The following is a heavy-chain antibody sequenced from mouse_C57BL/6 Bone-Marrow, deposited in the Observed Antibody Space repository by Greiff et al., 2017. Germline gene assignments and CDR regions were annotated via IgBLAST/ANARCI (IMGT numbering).Heavy chain of an antibody. V-gene: IGHV1-55*01. J-gene: IGHJ2*01. Sequence: QVQLQQPGAELVKPGASVKMSCKASGYTFTSYWITWVKPRPGQGLEWIGDIYPGSGSTNYNEKFKSKATLTVDTSSSTAYMQLSSLTSEDSAVYYCARGGYYSNFYYFDYWGQGTTLTVSS. D-gene: IGHD2-5*01. CDR1: GYTFTSYW. CDR3: ARGGYYSNFYYFDY. CDR2: IYPGSGST.